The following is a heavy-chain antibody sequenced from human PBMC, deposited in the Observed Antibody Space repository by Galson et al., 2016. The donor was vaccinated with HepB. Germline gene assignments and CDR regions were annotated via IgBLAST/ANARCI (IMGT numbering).Heavy chain of an antibody. CDR1: GVIFSDHA. Sequence: SLRLSCALSGVIFSDHAMHWVRQAPGRGLEWVAVTSSDGSNEYYVDSVKGRFAISRDNSKNTLYLQMNSLRGEDTAVDYCGKGGTGIAVPVDLWGEGTLVTVSS. D-gene: IGHD1-1*01. CDR3: GKGGTGIAVPVDL. CDR2: TSSDGSNE. J-gene: IGHJ5*02. V-gene: IGHV3-30*18.